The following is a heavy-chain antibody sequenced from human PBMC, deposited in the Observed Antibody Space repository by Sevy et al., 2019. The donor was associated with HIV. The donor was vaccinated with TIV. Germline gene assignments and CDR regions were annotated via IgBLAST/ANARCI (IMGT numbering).Heavy chain of an antibody. Sequence: SEILSLTCAVSGGSFSGYSWDWIRQPPGKGLEWIGEVNHSGSTNYNPSLKSRVTISVDTSKNQFSLKLNFVTAADTAVYYCARGGDGVVPSPIIGLGRWTKYWYFDLWGRGTLVTVSS. CDR2: VNHSGST. V-gene: IGHV4-34*01. CDR1: GGSFSGYS. D-gene: IGHD3-3*01. CDR3: ARGGDGVVPSPIIGLGRWTKYWYFDL. J-gene: IGHJ2*01.